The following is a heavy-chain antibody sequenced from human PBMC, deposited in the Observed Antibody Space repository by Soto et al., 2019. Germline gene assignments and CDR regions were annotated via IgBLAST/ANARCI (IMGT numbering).Heavy chain of an antibody. CDR1: DFSFSDAW. V-gene: IGHV3-15*07. CDR2: IKSKIDGGTT. Sequence: GGSLRLSCAASDFSFSDAWMNWVRQAPGKGLDWVGRIKSKIDGGTTYYADSVKGRFTISRDNSKNTLYLQMNSLRAEDTAVYYCAKARGLVGATDYWGQGTLVTVSS. CDR3: AKARGLVGATDY. J-gene: IGHJ4*02. D-gene: IGHD1-26*01.